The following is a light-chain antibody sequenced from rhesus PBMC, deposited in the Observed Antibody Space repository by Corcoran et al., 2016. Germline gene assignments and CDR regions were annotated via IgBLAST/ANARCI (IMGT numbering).Light chain of an antibody. Sequence: DIQMTQSPSSLSASVGDRVTITCRASQGITNDLAWYQQKPGETPKLLIYEASSLQSGITSRFSGRGSGTVFTLTIRSLQPEDFATYYCQHYYSTPWTFGQGTKVEIK. CDR1: QGITND. CDR2: EAS. J-gene: IGKJ1*01. CDR3: QHYYSTPWT. V-gene: IGKV1-25*01.